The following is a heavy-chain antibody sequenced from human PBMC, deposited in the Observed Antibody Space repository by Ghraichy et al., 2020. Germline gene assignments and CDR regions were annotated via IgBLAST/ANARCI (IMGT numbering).Heavy chain of an antibody. CDR2: VSDGGST. CDR1: GGSISSYY. Sequence: SETLSLTCSVSGGSISSYYWTWISQPPGKRLEYIGYVSDGGSTHYNPSLTSRVIISVDTSKNQFSLNLSSVTAADTAVYFCARGRHSAGYKASDYLGQGTLVTVSS. V-gene: IGHV4-59*01. J-gene: IGHJ4*02. CDR3: ARGRHSAGYKASDY. D-gene: IGHD3-22*01.